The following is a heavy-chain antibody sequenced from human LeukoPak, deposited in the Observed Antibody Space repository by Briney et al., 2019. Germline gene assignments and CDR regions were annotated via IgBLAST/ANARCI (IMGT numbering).Heavy chain of an antibody. CDR3: VRGVGGDSRFDP. J-gene: IGHJ5*02. CDR1: GFTFSSYW. CDR2: LNSDGSST. V-gene: IGHV3-74*01. Sequence: GGSLRLSCAASGFTFSSYWMHWVRQAPGKGLVWVSRLNSDGSSTRYADSVKGRFTISRDNAKNTLYLQMNSPRAEDTAVYYCVRGVGGDSRFDPWGQGTLVTVSS. D-gene: IGHD1-26*01.